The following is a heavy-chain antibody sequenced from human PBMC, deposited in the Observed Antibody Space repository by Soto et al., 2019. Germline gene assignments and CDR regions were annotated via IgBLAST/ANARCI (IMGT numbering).Heavy chain of an antibody. J-gene: IGHJ6*02. CDR2: IKQDGSEK. D-gene: IGHD3-16*01. V-gene: IGHV3-7*03. Sequence: SLRLSCAASGFTFSSYWMSWVRQAPGKGLEWVANIKQDGSEKYYVDSVKGRFTISRDNAKNSLYLQMNSPRAEDTAVYYCARVVNGGGYYYYGMDVWGQGTTVTVSS. CDR3: ARVVNGGGYYYYGMDV. CDR1: GFTFSSYW.